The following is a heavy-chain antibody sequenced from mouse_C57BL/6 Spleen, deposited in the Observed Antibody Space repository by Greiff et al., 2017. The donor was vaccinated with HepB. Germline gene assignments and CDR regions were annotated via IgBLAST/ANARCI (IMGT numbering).Heavy chain of an antibody. D-gene: IGHD2-13*01. J-gene: IGHJ4*01. CDR2: IDPEDGDT. CDR3: ARFSYYGDSYYAMDY. CDR1: GFNIKDYY. Sequence: EVQLQQSGAELVKPGASVKLSCTASGFNIKDYYMHWVKQRTEQGLEWIGRIDPEDGDTKYAPKFQGKATITADTSSNTAYLQLSSLTSEDTAVYYCARFSYYGDSYYAMDYWGQGTSVTVSS. V-gene: IGHV14-2*01.